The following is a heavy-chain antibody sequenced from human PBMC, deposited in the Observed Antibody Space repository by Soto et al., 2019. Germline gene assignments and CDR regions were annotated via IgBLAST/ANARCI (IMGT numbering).Heavy chain of an antibody. CDR1: GFTFSDHY. CDR2: TRNKANSYTT. D-gene: IGHD2-15*01. J-gene: IGHJ6*02. CDR3: ARGGYCSDRSCHSDYHGMDV. Sequence: EVQLVESGGGLVQPGGSLRLSCAASGFTFSDHYMDWVRQAPGKGLEWVGRTRNKANSYTTEYAASVKGRFTISRDDSKNSLYLQMNSLKTEDTAVYYCARGGYCSDRSCHSDYHGMDVWGQGTTVTVSS. V-gene: IGHV3-72*01.